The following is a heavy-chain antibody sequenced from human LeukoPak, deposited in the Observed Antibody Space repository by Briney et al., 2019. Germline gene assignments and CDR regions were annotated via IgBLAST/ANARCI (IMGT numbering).Heavy chain of an antibody. D-gene: IGHD3-10*01. V-gene: IGHV4-59*12. J-gene: IGHJ3*02. CDR3: ARDRGLWLGEARDAFDI. Sequence: SETLSLTCTVSGGSISSYYWSWIRQPPGKGLEWIGYIYYSGTTYYNPSLKTRATISIDTPKNKFSLKVNSVTAADTAMYYCARDRGLWLGEARDAFDIWGQGTMVTVFS. CDR2: IYYSGTT. CDR1: GGSISSYY.